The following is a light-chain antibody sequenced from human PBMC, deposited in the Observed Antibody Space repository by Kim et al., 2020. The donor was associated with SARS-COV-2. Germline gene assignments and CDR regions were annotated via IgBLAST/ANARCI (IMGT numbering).Light chain of an antibody. CDR1: QDIARS. CDR3: QQGKSFPYT. CDR2: AGS. Sequence: DIQMTQSPSSVSASVGDRITITCRASQDIARSLAWYQQNAGEGPNLLIYAGSTLQTGVPSRFSGSGSGTEFTHTISSLQPEDFGTYYCQQGKSFPYTFGQGTKLEI. J-gene: IGKJ2*01. V-gene: IGKV1-12*02.